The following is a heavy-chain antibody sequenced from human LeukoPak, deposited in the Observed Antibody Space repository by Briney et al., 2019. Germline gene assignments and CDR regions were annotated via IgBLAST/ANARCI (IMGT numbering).Heavy chain of an antibody. V-gene: IGHV4-39*01. CDR2: IYYSGST. CDR1: GGSISSSSYY. Sequence: PLETLSLTCTVSGGSISSSSYYWGWIRQPPGKGLEWIGSIYYSGSTYYNPSLKSRVTISVDTSKNQFSLKLSSVTAADTAVYYCGLKTAAAAGTSGDYWGQGTLVTVSS. J-gene: IGHJ4*02. D-gene: IGHD6-13*01. CDR3: GLKTAAAAGTSGDY.